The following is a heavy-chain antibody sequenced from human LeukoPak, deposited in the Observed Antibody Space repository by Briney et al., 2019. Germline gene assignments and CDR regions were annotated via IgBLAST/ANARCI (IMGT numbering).Heavy chain of an antibody. Sequence: GESLKISWKGSGYSFTSYWIGWVRQMPRKGLEGMGIIYPGDSDTRYSPSFQVQVTISADKSISTAYLQWSSLKASDTAMYYCARPRTNDYGGNTYFDYWGQGTLVTVSS. V-gene: IGHV5-51*01. J-gene: IGHJ4*02. CDR1: GYSFTSYW. CDR2: IYPGDSDT. D-gene: IGHD4-23*01. CDR3: ARPRTNDYGGNTYFDY.